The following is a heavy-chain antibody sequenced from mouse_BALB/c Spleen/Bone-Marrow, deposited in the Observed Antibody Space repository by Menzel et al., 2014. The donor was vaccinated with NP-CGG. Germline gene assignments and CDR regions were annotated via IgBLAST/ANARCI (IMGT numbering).Heavy chain of an antibody. V-gene: IGHV1S56*01. D-gene: IGHD1-1*01. CDR3: ARGSSFDY. CDR2: IYPGNVNT. J-gene: IGHJ2*01. CDR1: GYAFTSYY. Sequence: QVQLQQSGPELVKPRASVRISCKASGYAFTSYYIHWVKQKPGQGLEWIGWIYPGNVNTKYNEKFKGKATLTADKSSNTAYVQLSSLSSEDSAVYYCARGSSFDYWGQGTTLTVSS.